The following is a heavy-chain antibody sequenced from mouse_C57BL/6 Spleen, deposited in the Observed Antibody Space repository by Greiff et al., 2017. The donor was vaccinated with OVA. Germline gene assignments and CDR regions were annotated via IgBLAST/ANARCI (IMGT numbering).Heavy chain of an antibody. V-gene: IGHV1-81*01. CDR3: ARRWGNSYAMDY. CDR2: IYTRSGNT. D-gene: IGHD2-1*01. J-gene: IGHJ4*01. Sequence: QVQLQQSGAELARPGASVKLSCKASGYTFTSYGISWVKQRTGQGLEWIGEIYTRSGNTYYTEKFKGKATLTADKSSSTAYMEIRSLTSEDSAVYFCARRWGNSYAMDYWGQGTSVTVSS. CDR1: GYTFTSYG.